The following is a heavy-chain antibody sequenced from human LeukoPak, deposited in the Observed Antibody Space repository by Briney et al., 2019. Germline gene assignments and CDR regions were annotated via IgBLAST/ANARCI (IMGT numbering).Heavy chain of an antibody. J-gene: IGHJ4*02. V-gene: IGHV1-8*03. CDR2: MNPNSGNT. Sequence: ASVKVSCKASGYTFTSYDINWVRQATGQGLEWMGWMNPNSGNTGYAQKFQGRVTITRNTSISTAYMELSSLRSEGTAVYYCARGSEPMGGLRFTSWGQGTLVTVSS. D-gene: IGHD5-12*01. CDR1: GYTFTSYD. CDR3: ARGSEPMGGLRFTS.